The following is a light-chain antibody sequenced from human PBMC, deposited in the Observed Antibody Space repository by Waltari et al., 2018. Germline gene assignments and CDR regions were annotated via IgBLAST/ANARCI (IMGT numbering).Light chain of an antibody. CDR2: EVI. Sequence: QSALTQPASVSGTPGQSIRIPCPGTTSDVGKSDLASWYQHHPGKAPKPLICEVIKRPSGVSSRFSGSKSGNTASLTISGLQAEDEADYYCCSYAGRGTYVFGSGTKVTVL. CDR1: TSDVGKSDL. J-gene: IGLJ1*01. CDR3: CSYAGRGTYV. V-gene: IGLV2-23*02.